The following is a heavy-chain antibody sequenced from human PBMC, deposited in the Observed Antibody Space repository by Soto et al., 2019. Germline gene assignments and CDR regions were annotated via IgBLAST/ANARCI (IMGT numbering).Heavy chain of an antibody. D-gene: IGHD2-21*02. Sequence: GGSLRLSCKVSVFIFGDYALSCVRHSPGKWLEWVGFIRSKTYGGTTEYAASVKGRFTISRDDSKSIAYLQMNSLKIDDTAVYYCTRRGGHDFNHLDVLGQRTTISVSS. V-gene: IGHV3-49*04. CDR1: VFIFGDYA. CDR2: IRSKTYGGTT. J-gene: IGHJ6*02. CDR3: TRRGGHDFNHLDV.